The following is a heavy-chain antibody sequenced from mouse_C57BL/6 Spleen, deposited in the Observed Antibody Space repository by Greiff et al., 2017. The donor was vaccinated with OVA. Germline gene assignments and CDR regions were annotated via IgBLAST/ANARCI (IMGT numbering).Heavy chain of an antibody. D-gene: IGHD2-3*01. Sequence: QVQLQQPGAELVMPGASVKLSCKASGYTFTSYWMHWVKQRPGQGLEWIGEIDPSDSYTNYNQKFKGKSTLTVDKSSSTAYMQLSSLTSEESAVYYCAKGYDGYYPFAYWGQGTLVTVSA. CDR3: AKGYDGYYPFAY. CDR1: GYTFTSYW. CDR2: IDPSDSYT. J-gene: IGHJ3*01. V-gene: IGHV1-69*01.